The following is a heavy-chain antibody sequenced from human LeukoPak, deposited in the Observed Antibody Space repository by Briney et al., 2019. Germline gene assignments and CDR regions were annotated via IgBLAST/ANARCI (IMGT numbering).Heavy chain of an antibody. D-gene: IGHD6-13*01. CDR2: INSDGRST. CDR1: GFTFSSYW. J-gene: IGHJ4*02. CDR3: ARVSSSWSTFDC. V-gene: IGHV3-74*01. Sequence: GGSLRLSCAASGFTFSSYWMHWVRQAPGKGLVWVSRINSDGRSTSYTDSVKGRFTISRDNAKNTLYLQMNSLRAEDTAVYYCARVSSSWSTFDCWGQGTLVTVSS.